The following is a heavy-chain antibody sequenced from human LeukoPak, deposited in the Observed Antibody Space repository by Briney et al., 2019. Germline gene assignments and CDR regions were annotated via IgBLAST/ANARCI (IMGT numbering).Heavy chain of an antibody. Sequence: GGSLRLSCATSGFVFSKNGMHWVRQAPGKGLEWVAFIRHDESNKYYADSVKGRFTISRDNAKNSLYLQMNSLRAEDTAVYYCARSNGDYVYYFDYWGQGTLVTVSS. D-gene: IGHD4-17*01. CDR2: IRHDESNK. J-gene: IGHJ4*02. V-gene: IGHV3-30*02. CDR1: GFVFSKNG. CDR3: ARSNGDYVYYFDY.